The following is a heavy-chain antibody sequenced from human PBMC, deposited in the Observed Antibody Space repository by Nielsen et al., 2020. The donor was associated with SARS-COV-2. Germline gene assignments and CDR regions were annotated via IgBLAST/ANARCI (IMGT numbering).Heavy chain of an antibody. J-gene: IGHJ4*02. V-gene: IGHV3-30*04. D-gene: IGHD3-10*01. CDR2: ISYDGSNK. CDR3: AKDQWDMVRGVIDY. Sequence: WIRQPPGKGLEWVAVISYDGSNKYYADSVKGRFTISRDNAKNSLYLQMNSLRAEDTAVYYCAKDQWDMVRGVIDYWGQGTLVTVSS.